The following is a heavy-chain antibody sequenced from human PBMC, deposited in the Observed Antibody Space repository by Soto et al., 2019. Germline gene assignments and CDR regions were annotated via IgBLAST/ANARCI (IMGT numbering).Heavy chain of an antibody. D-gene: IGHD3-22*01. CDR3: ARDWADYYDSSGYYH. J-gene: IGHJ5*02. CDR1: GGTFSSYA. V-gene: IGHV1-69*01. CDR2: IIPIFGTA. Sequence: QVQLVQTGAEVKKPGSSVKVSCKASGGTFSSYAISWVRQAPGQGLEWMGGIIPIFGTANYAQKFQGRVTITADESTSTAYMELSRLRSEDTAVYYYARDWADYYDSSGYYHWGQGTLVTVSS.